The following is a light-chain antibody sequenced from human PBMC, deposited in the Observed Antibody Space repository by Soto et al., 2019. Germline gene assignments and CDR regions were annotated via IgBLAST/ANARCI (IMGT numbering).Light chain of an antibody. CDR1: QTITNY. Sequence: DIQITQSPSSLSASVGDRVTITCRASQTITNYLNWYQQQSGKAPKLLIYSTDTLQSGVPSRFSGSGSGTDYTLTISSLQPEDFPTYYCQQSYNTPQTFGQGTKVDLK. V-gene: IGKV1-39*01. CDR2: STD. CDR3: QQSYNTPQT. J-gene: IGKJ1*01.